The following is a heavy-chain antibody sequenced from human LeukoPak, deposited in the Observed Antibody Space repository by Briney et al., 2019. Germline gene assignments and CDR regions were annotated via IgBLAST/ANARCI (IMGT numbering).Heavy chain of an antibody. CDR1: GGTFSSYA. D-gene: IGHD6-19*01. CDR3: ARPPFFPPYSSGWFFDY. Sequence: GSSVKVSCTASGGTFSSYAISWVRQAPGQGLEWMGGIIPIFGTANYAQKFQGRVTITADESTSTAYMELSSLRSEDTAVYYCARPPFFPPYSSGWFFDYWGQGTLVTVSS. CDR2: IIPIFGTA. V-gene: IGHV1-69*01. J-gene: IGHJ4*02.